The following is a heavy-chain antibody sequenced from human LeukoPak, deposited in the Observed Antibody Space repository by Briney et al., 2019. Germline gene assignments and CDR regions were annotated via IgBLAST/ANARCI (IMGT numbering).Heavy chain of an antibody. CDR2: IFPGDSDT. CDR3: ARQGSDYYYGMDV. Sequence: GESLKISCKGSGCSFTSYWIGWVRQMPGKGLEWMGIIFPGDSDTRYSPSFQGQVTISADKSISTAYLQWSSLKASDAAMYYCARQGSDYYYGMDVWGQGTTVTVSS. V-gene: IGHV5-51*01. J-gene: IGHJ6*02. CDR1: GCSFTSYW.